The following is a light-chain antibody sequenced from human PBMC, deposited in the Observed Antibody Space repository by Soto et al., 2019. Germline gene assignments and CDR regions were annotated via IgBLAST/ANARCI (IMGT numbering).Light chain of an antibody. V-gene: IGLV1-40*01. J-gene: IGLJ2*01. Sequence: QSVLTQPPSVSGAPGQRVTISCTGSSSTIGAGYDVHWYQQLPGTAPKLLTYGNSNRPSGVPDRFSGSKSGTSASLAITGLQAEDEADYYCQSYDSSLSVVVFGGGAKLTVL. CDR1: SSTIGAGYD. CDR3: QSYDSSLSVVV. CDR2: GNS.